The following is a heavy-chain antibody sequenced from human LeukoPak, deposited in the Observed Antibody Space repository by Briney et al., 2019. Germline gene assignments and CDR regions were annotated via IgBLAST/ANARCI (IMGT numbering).Heavy chain of an antibody. CDR2: ITRSSSRI. V-gene: IGHV3-48*04. CDR3: ARGKMGATHDFDY. Sequence: GGSLRLSRAASGFSFSGYSMNWVRQAPGKGLEWVAYITRSSSRILYADSVKGRFTISRDNAKNSLYLQMNSLRVEDTALYYCARGKMGATHDFDYWGQGTLVTVSS. J-gene: IGHJ4*02. D-gene: IGHD1-26*01. CDR1: GFSFSGYS.